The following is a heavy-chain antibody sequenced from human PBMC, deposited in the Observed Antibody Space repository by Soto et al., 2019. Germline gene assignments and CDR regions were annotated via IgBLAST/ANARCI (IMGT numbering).Heavy chain of an antibody. CDR3: AKVKALDIVATLLDY. D-gene: IGHD5-12*01. Sequence: GGSLRLSCAASGFTFSSYGMHWVRQAPGKGLEWVAVISYDGSNKYYADSVKGRFTISRDNSKNTLYLQMNSLRAEDTAVYYCAKVKALDIVATLLDYWGQGTLVTVSS. CDR2: ISYDGSNK. J-gene: IGHJ4*02. V-gene: IGHV3-30*18. CDR1: GFTFSSYG.